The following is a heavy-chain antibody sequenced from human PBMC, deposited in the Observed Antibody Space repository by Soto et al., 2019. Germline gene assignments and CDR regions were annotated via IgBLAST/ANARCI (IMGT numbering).Heavy chain of an antibody. CDR1: GGSISSYY. Sequence: QVQLQESGPGLVKPSETLSLTCTVSGGSISSYYWSWIRQPPGKGLEWIGYIYYSGSTNYNPSLKSRVTISVDTSKNQFSLKLSSVTAADTAVYYCARVGKGRAVAGGRTFDYWGQGTLVTVSS. D-gene: IGHD6-19*01. CDR2: IYYSGST. J-gene: IGHJ4*02. CDR3: ARVGKGRAVAGGRTFDY. V-gene: IGHV4-59*01.